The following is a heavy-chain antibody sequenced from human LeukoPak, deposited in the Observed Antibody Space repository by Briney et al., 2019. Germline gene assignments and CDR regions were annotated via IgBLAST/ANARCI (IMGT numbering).Heavy chain of an antibody. J-gene: IGHJ6*02. V-gene: IGHV1-46*01. CDR2: INGNGGTT. CDR3: AREIPQGMDV. CDR1: GYDFINYY. Sequence: GASVKVSCKASGYDFINYYMHWVRQAPGQGLEWMGIINGNGGTTTYAQKFQGRVSMTRDTSTSTGYMELTSLRSEDTAVYCCAREIPQGMDVWGQGTTVTVSS.